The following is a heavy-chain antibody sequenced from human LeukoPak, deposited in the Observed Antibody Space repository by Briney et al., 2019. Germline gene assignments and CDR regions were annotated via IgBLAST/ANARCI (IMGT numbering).Heavy chain of an antibody. V-gene: IGHV3-48*01. CDR1: GFTFSSFS. CDR3: ANHITGTTSTDY. CDR2: ISSSGSTI. D-gene: IGHD1-14*01. Sequence: PGGSLRLSCAASGFTFSSFSMNWVRQAPGKGLEWVSYISSSGSTIYYADSVKGRFTISRDNAKNTLYLQMNSLRAEDTAVYYCANHITGTTSTDYWGQGTLVTVSS. J-gene: IGHJ4*02.